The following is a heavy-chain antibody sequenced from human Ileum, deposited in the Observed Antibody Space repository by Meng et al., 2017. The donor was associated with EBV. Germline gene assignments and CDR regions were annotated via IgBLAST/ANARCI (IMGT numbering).Heavy chain of an antibody. V-gene: IGHV4-61*01. CDR2: MSYSGST. Sequence: QVQLQEAGPGLVKPSEALSLTCTVSGGSVSSAHSFWTWIRQPPGKGLEWIGYMSYSGSTNYSPPLESRVTISVDTSKNQFSLKLSSVTAADTAVYYCAGDPHNGSPHWGQGTLVTVSS. CDR3: AGDPHNGSPH. D-gene: IGHD1-26*01. CDR1: GGSVSSAHSF. J-gene: IGHJ4*02.